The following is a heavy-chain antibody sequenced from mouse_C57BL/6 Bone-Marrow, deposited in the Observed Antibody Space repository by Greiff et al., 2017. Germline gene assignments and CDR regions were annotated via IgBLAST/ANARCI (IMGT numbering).Heavy chain of an antibody. CDR2: IYPRSGNT. CDR1: GYTFTSYG. Sequence: QVQLQQSGAELARPGASVKLSCKASGYTFTSYGISWVKQRTGQGLEWIGEIYPRSGNTYYNEKFKGKATLTADKSSSTAYMELRSLTSEYSSVYFCAPIYYGNYVLAMDYWGQGTSVTVSS. J-gene: IGHJ4*01. CDR3: APIYYGNYVLAMDY. V-gene: IGHV1-81*01. D-gene: IGHD2-1*01.